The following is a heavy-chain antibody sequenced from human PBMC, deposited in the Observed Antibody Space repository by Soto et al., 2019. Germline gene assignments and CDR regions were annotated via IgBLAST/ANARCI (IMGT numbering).Heavy chain of an antibody. CDR1: GFSLSTSGVC. Sequence: ESGPTLVNPTQTLTLTCTFSGFSLSTSGVCVSWIRQPPGQALEWLALIDWDDDKYYSTSLKTRLTISKDTSKNQVVLTMTNMDPVDTATYYCARRTTVTTSYGMDVWGQGTTVTVSS. V-gene: IGHV2-70*01. D-gene: IGHD4-17*01. J-gene: IGHJ6*02. CDR2: IDWDDDK. CDR3: ARRTTVTTSYGMDV.